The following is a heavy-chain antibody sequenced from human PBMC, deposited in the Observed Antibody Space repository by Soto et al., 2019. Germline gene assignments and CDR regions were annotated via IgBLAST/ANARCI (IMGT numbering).Heavy chain of an antibody. CDR1: GGSISSSSYY. CDR2: IYYSGST. CDR3: ASPMVRGVNEAYYYYCMYV. V-gene: IGHV4-39*01. J-gene: IGHJ6*02. Sequence: KASETLSLTCTVSGGSISSSSYYWGWIRQPPGKGLEWIGSIYYSGSTYYNPSLKSRVTISVDTSKNQFSLKLSSVTAADTAVYYCASPMVRGVNEAYYYYCMYVWGQGTTVTVSS. D-gene: IGHD3-10*01.